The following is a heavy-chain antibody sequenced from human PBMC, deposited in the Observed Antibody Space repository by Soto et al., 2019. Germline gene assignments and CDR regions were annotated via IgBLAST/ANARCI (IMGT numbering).Heavy chain of an antibody. Sequence: EVQLLESGGDVVRPGGSLRLSCVACGFTFSSYAMGWVRQAPGNGLEWGAGVSRAGTCTFYADSVRGRFSISRDNSRDTVDLYMNALRGDDTAVYFCVKYTVTEDLGESWGQGTLVSVSS. V-gene: IGHV3-23*01. D-gene: IGHD3-16*01. CDR3: VKYTVTEDLGES. CDR2: VSRAGTCT. CDR1: GFTFSSYA. J-gene: IGHJ5*02.